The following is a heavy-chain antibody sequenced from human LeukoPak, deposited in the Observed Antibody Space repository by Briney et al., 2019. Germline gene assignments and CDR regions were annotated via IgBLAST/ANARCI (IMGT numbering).Heavy chain of an antibody. J-gene: IGHJ4*02. CDR3: ARSFDC. CDR2: ISYDGSNK. CDR1: GFTFSNYG. V-gene: IGHV3-30*03. Sequence: GGSLRLSCAASGFTFSNYGMHWVRQAPGKGLEWVAVISYDGSNKYYADSVKGRFTISRDNSKNTLYLQMNSLRAEDTAVYYCARSFDCWGQGTLVTVSS.